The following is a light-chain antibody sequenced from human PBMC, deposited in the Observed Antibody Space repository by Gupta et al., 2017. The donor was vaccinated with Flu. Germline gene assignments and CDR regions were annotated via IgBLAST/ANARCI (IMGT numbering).Light chain of an antibody. V-gene: IGKV3-11*01. CDR3: QQRSNWPWT. CDR1: QSARSY. CDR2: DVS. J-gene: IGKJ1*01. Sequence: SPATLSLSPGERATLSCRASQSARSYLAWYQQTPGQGPRLLIYDVSNRATGIPARFSGSGSGTDFTLTITNLEPEDSAVYYCQQRSNWPWTFGQGTKVEIK.